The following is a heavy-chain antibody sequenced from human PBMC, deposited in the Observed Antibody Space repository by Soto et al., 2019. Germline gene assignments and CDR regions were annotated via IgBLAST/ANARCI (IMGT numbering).Heavy chain of an antibody. V-gene: IGHV1-18*01. CDR2: ISAYNGNT. Sequence: QVQLVQSGAEVKKPGASVKVSCKASGYTFTSYGFNWVRQAPGQVLEWMGWISAYNGNTNYAQKLQGRVTMTTDTSTSTAYMELRSLRSDDTAVYYCARAALGGAVAASVYWGQGTLVTVSS. D-gene: IGHD6-19*01. CDR3: ARAALGGAVAASVY. J-gene: IGHJ4*02. CDR1: GYTFTSYG.